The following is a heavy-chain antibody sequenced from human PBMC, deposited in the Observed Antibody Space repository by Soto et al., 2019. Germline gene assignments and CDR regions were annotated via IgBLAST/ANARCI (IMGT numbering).Heavy chain of an antibody. CDR3: AKAPLASWADP. V-gene: IGHV3-23*01. CDR1: GFTFSSYA. J-gene: IGHJ5*02. D-gene: IGHD7-27*01. Sequence: EVQLLESGGGLVQPGGSLRLSCAASGFTFSSYAMSWVRQAPGKGLEWVSTISGSGASTYYADSVKGRFTISRDNSKNTVFLQMNSLRAEDTAVYYCAKAPLASWADPRGQGTLVTVSS. CDR2: ISGSGAST.